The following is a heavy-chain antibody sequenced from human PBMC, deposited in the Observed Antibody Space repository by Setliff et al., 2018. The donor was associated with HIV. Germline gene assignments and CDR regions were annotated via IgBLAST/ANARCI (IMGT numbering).Heavy chain of an antibody. V-gene: IGHV4-61*02. J-gene: IGHJ4*02. CDR2: IYTSGST. D-gene: IGHD6-13*01. Sequence: SETLSLTCTVSGGSISSGSYYWSWIRQPAGKGLEWIGRIYTSGSTKYNPSPKSRVTISVDTSKNQFSLKVSSVTAADTAVYYCARVARGGHSSRWYYFDYWGQGTLVTVSS. CDR3: ARVARGGHSSRWYYFDY. CDR1: GGSISSGSYY.